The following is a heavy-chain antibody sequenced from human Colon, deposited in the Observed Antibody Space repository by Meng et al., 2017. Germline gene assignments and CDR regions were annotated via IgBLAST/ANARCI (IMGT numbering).Heavy chain of an antibody. CDR1: GASLSTGGCY. V-gene: IGHV4-31*03. D-gene: IGHD5/OR15-5a*01. J-gene: IGHJ4*02. CDR2: SYYDGSA. CDR3: VRGGFGYSVPFDY. Sequence: QVQLQESGPGLVKASQTLSLSCSVSGASLSTGGCYWGWIRQYPGKGLEWIGYSYYDGSAYYNPSLKNRPTILLDTSKRQFSLRMISVTAADTAIYYCVRGGFGYSVPFDYWGQGILVTVSS.